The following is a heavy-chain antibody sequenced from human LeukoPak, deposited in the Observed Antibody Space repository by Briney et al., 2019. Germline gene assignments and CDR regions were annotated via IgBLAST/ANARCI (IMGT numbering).Heavy chain of an antibody. D-gene: IGHD3-9*01. V-gene: IGHV1-69*01. J-gene: IGHJ6*04. Sequence: SVKVSCKASGGTFSSYAISWVRQAPGQGLEWTGGIIPIFGTANYAQKFQGRVTITADESTSTAYMELSSLRSEDTAVYYCARDQGYYDILTTYYYYGMDVWGKGTTVTVSS. CDR1: GGTFSSYA. CDR2: IIPIFGTA. CDR3: ARDQGYYDILTTYYYYGMDV.